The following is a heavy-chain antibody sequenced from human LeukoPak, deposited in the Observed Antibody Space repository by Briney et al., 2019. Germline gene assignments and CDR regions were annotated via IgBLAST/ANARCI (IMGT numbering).Heavy chain of an antibody. CDR3: ARELWLSPRYYYYYMDV. Sequence: SLRLSCAASGFTFKTYAIHWVRQAPGKGLEWVAVISFDGANQYYADSVKGRFIISRDNSKNMLYMVMDSLRADDTAVYYCARELWLSPRYYYYYMDVWGKGTTVTVSS. CDR1: GFTFKTYA. J-gene: IGHJ6*03. V-gene: IGHV3-30*03. D-gene: IGHD5-12*01. CDR2: ISFDGANQ.